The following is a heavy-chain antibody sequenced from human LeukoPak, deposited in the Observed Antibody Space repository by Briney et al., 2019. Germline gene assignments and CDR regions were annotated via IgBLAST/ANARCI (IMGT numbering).Heavy chain of an antibody. V-gene: IGHV3-7*01. CDR2: IKQDGSEK. D-gene: IGHD3-3*01. Sequence: GGSLRLSCAAAGFTFSSYEMNWVRQAPGKGLEWVANIKQDGSEKYYVDSVKGRFTISRDNGKNSLYLPMNSLRAEETAVYYCARGGTYYDFWSGYYFSAFDIWGQGTMVTVSS. J-gene: IGHJ3*02. CDR1: GFTFSSYE. CDR3: ARGGTYYDFWSGYYFSAFDI.